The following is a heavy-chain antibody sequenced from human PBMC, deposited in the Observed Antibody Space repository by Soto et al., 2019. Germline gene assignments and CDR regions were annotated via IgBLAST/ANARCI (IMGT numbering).Heavy chain of an antibody. CDR2: ISYDGSNK. Sequence: QVQLVESGGGVVQPGRSLRLSCAASGFTFSSYGMHWVRQAPGKGLEWVAVISYDGSNKYYADSVKGRFTISRDNSKNXXYLQMNSLRAEDTAVYYCAKGSMVREPHYYYGMDVWGQGTTVTVSS. J-gene: IGHJ6*02. V-gene: IGHV3-30*18. CDR1: GFTFSSYG. CDR3: AKGSMVREPHYYYGMDV. D-gene: IGHD3-10*01.